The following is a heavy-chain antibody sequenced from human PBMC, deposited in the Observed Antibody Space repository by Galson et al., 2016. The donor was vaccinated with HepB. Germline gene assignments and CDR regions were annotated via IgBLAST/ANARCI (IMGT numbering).Heavy chain of an antibody. CDR1: GFAFDNHW. Sequence: SLRLSCAASGFAFDNHWMHWVRQAPGKGLVWVSRISPDGGTTNYADSVRGRFTISRDNAKNTLYLQMNSLRAEDTAVYYCARDLWRGGGIDYWGQGTLVTVSS. D-gene: IGHD4-23*01. CDR3: ARDLWRGGGIDY. V-gene: IGHV3-74*01. CDR2: ISPDGGTT. J-gene: IGHJ4*02.